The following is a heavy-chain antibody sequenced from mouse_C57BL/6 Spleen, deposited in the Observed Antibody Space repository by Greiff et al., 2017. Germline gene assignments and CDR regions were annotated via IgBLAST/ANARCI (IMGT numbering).Heavy chain of an antibody. V-gene: IGHV1-55*01. Sequence: QVHVKQPGAELVKPGASVKMSCKASGYTFTSYWITWVMQWPGPGLEWIGDIYSGSGSTNYNEQSMSKVTLTVDTSSSTAYMQLSSLTSEDSAVYYCARGMGLLYFDYWGQGTTLTGSS. CDR2: IYSGSGST. J-gene: IGHJ2*01. CDR3: ARGMGLLYFDY. D-gene: IGHD1-1*01. CDR1: GYTFTSYW.